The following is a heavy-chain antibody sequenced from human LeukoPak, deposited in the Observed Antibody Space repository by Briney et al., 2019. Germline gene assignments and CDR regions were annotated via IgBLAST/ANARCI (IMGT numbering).Heavy chain of an antibody. J-gene: IGHJ6*02. D-gene: IGHD3-10*01. CDR2: IYSGGNT. Sequence: GGSLRLSCAASGFTVSSNSMNWVRQAPGKGLQWVSVIYSGGNTYYADSVKGRFTISRDNSKNTLYLQMNSLKAEDTAVYYCARENNFGSGMDVWGQGTTVTVSS. CDR3: ARENNFGSGMDV. CDR1: GFTVSSNS. V-gene: IGHV3-53*01.